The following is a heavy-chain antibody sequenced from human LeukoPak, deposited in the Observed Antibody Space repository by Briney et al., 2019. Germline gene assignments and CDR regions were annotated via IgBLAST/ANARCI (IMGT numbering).Heavy chain of an antibody. CDR3: ARDDWKLFYRGIAVAGPHYYYYYYMDV. Sequence: PSETLSLTCAVYGGSFSGYYWSWIRQPQGKGLEWLGEINHSGSTNYNPSLKSRVTISVDTSKNQFSLTLSSVTAADTAVYYCARDDWKLFYRGIAVAGPHYYYYYYMDVWGKGTTVTVSS. CDR2: INHSGST. V-gene: IGHV4-34*01. D-gene: IGHD6-19*01. CDR1: GGSFSGYY. J-gene: IGHJ6*03.